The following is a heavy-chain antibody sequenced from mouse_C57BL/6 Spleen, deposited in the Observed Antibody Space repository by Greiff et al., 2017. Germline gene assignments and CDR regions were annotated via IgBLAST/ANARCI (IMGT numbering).Heavy chain of an antibody. CDR2: INPNNGGT. Sequence: EVMLVESGPELVKPGASVKIPCKASGYTFTDYNMDWVKQSHGKSLEWIGDINPNNGGTIYNKKFKGKATLTLDKSSSTAYMELRSLTSEDTAVYYCARSVITTVVDYYAMDYWGQGTSVTVSS. V-gene: IGHV1-18*01. CDR1: GYTFTDYN. J-gene: IGHJ4*01. D-gene: IGHD1-1*01. CDR3: ARSVITTVVDYYAMDY.